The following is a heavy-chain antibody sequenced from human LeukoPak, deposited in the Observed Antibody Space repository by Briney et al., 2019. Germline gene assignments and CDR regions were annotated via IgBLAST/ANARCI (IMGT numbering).Heavy chain of an antibody. V-gene: IGHV4-39*01. CDR3: ARHGDGGIVVVPAAPFDP. D-gene: IGHD2-2*01. Sequence: SLTLSFTCTGAGGSISSGSYYWLWIRQPPGKELVGRGSIYYRGSIDYNPSLKSRVTIDADTSKNQFSLMLSSVTPADTAVYYGARHGDGGIVVVPAAPFDPWGQGTLVTVSS. CDR1: GGSISSGSYY. CDR2: IYYRGSI. J-gene: IGHJ5*02.